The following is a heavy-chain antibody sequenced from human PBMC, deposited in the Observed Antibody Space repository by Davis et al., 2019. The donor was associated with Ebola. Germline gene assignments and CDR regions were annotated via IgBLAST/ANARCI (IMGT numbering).Heavy chain of an antibody. Sequence: GESLKISCAASGFTFSDYYMSWIRQAPGKGLEWVSYISSSGSTIYYADSVKGRFTISRDNAKNSLYLQMNSLRAEDTAVYYCARDTDSYCSSTSCYNYYYGMDVWGQGTTVTVSS. J-gene: IGHJ6*02. CDR3: ARDTDSYCSSTSCYNYYYGMDV. D-gene: IGHD2-2*02. V-gene: IGHV3-11*01. CDR2: ISSSGSTI. CDR1: GFTFSDYY.